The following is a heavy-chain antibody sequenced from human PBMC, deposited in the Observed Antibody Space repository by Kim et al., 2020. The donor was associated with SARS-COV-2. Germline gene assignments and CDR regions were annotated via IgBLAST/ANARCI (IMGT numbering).Heavy chain of an antibody. V-gene: IGHV3-53*04. J-gene: IGHJ6*02. D-gene: IGHD3-10*01. CDR3: ARLSVTRDGMDV. Sequence: GGSLRLSCAASGFTVSSNYMSWVRRAPGKGLEWVSIIYSGGSTYYADSVKGRFTISRHNSKNTLYLQMNSLRAEDKAVYYCARLSVTRDGMDVWGQGTTVTVSS. CDR1: GFTVSSNY. CDR2: IYSGGST.